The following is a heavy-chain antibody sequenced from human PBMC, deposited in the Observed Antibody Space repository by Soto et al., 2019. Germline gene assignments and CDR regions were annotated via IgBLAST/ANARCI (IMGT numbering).Heavy chain of an antibody. CDR1: GGSISSGGYY. J-gene: IGHJ5*02. CDR2: IYYSGST. V-gene: IGHV4-31*01. D-gene: IGHD1-20*01. CDR3: ARVGGINWFDP. Sequence: QVQLQESGPGLVKPSQTLSLTCTVSGGSISSGGYYWSWIRQHPGKGLEWIGYIYYSGSTYYNPSLQSLVTISVDTAKNQCSLKLSSVTAADTAVYYCARVGGINWFDPWGQGTLVTVSS.